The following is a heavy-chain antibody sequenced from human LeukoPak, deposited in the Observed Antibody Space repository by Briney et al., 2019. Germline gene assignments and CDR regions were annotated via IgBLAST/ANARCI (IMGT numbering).Heavy chain of an antibody. Sequence: GGSLRLSCAASGFTFSSYAMSWVRQAPGKGLEWVSAISGSGGSTYYADSVRGRFTISRDNSKNTLYLQMNSLRAEDTAVYYCAKTSSGWYDAFDSWGQGTMGTVSP. CDR3: AKTSSGWYDAFDS. D-gene: IGHD6-19*01. J-gene: IGHJ3*02. CDR2: ISGSGGST. CDR1: GFTFSSYA. V-gene: IGHV3-23*01.